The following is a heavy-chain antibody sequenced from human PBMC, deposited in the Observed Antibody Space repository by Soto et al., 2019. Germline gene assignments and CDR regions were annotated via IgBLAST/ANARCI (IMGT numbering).Heavy chain of an antibody. CDR2: ISAYNGNT. V-gene: IGHV1-18*04. D-gene: IGHD1-26*01. Sequence: ASVKVSCKTSGYSFIKYGITWVRQAPGQGLEWMGWISAYNGNTNYAQKLQGRVTMTTDTSTSTAYMELRSLRSDDTAVYYCARDRGSYYRYFDYWGQGTLVNVSS. J-gene: IGHJ4*02. CDR3: ARDRGSYYRYFDY. CDR1: GYSFIKYG.